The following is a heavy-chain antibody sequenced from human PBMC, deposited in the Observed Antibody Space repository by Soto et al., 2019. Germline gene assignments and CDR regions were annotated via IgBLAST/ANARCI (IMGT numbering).Heavy chain of an antibody. CDR1: GYTFTSYD. V-gene: IGHV1-8*01. CDR3: ARALDRSRSLDP. J-gene: IGHJ5*02. Sequence: QVQLVQSGAEVKKPGASVKVSCKASGYTFTSYDINWVRQATGQGLEWMGWMNPNSGNTGYAQKFQGRVTMTRNTSISPAYVALSSLRSEDTAVYYCARALDRSRSLDPWGQGTLVTVSS. D-gene: IGHD3-16*02. CDR2: MNPNSGNT.